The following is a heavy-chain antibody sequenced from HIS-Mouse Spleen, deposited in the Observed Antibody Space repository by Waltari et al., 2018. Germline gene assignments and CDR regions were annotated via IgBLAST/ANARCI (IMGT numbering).Heavy chain of an antibody. Sequence: QVQLQESGPGLVKPSATLSLPCTVSGYSISSGYSWGWIRRPPRKGLEWIGIIDHSGGTCHNPSLKGWLTICLATSKTRLSLRLSSVTAAVTAVYYWAVALEDSTSEYYCYYGMDVWGQGTTVTVSS. CDR2: IDHSGGT. V-gene: IGHV4-38-2*02. J-gene: IGHJ6*01. D-gene: IGHD6-13*01. CDR3: AVALEDSTSEYYCYYGMDV. CDR1: GYSISSGYS.